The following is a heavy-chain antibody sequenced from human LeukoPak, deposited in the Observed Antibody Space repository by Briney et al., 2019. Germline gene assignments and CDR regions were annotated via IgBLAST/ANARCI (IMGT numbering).Heavy chain of an antibody. CDR1: GFIFSSYW. CDR2: IKQDGSET. V-gene: IGHV3-7*01. Sequence: SGGSLRLSCAASGFIFSSYWRSWVRQAPGKGLEWVANIKQDGSETYYVDSVKGRFTISRDNAKNSLYLQMNSLRAEDTAVYYCARVRQSGRFSRDYWGQGTLVTVSS. J-gene: IGHJ4*02. D-gene: IGHD1-26*01. CDR3: ARVRQSGRFSRDY.